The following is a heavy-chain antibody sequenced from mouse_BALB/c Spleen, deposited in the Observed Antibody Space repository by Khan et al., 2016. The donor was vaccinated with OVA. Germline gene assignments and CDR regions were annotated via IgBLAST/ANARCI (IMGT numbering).Heavy chain of an antibody. V-gene: IGHV1S34*01. CDR2: ISCYNGST. D-gene: IGHD1-1*01. J-gene: IGHJ3*01. CDR3: ARGDYYCSSSVAY. Sequence: LVKTGASVKISCKASGYSFTGYYMHWVKQSHGKSLEWIGYISCYNGSTTYNQKFKGKDNFTVDTYSSTVYMQLNRLTSEGSAVYSCARGDYYCSSSVAYWGQGTLVTVSA. CDR1: GYSFTGYY.